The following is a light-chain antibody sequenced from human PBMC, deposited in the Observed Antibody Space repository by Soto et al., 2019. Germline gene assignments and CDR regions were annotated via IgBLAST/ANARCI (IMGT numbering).Light chain of an antibody. CDR1: SSDVGGYNY. Sequence: QSVLTQPASVSGSPGQSITISCTGTSSDVGGYNYVSWYQQHPGKAPKLMIYDVSNRPSGVSNRFSGSKSGNTASLTISGLQAEDEADCYCSSYTSSSTYVFGTGIKVTVL. J-gene: IGLJ1*01. CDR3: SSYTSSSTYV. CDR2: DVS. V-gene: IGLV2-14*01.